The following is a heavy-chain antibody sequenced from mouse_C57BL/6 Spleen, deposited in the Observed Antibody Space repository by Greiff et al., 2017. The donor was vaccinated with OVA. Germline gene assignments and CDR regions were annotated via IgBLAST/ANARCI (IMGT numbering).Heavy chain of an antibody. CDR1: GYTFTSYG. CDR3: ASNWDRFAY. V-gene: IGHV1-81*01. Sequence: VKLVESGAELARPGASVKLSCKASGYTFTSYGISWVKQRTGQGLEWIGEIYPRSGNTYYNEKFKGKATLTADKSSSTAYMELRSLTSEDSAVYFCASNWDRFAYWGQGTLVTVSA. CDR2: IYPRSGNT. J-gene: IGHJ3*01. D-gene: IGHD4-1*02.